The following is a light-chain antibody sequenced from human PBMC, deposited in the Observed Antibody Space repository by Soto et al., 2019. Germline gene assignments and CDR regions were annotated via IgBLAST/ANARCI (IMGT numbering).Light chain of an antibody. Sequence: DIQLTHSPSFLSESVGDRVTITCRASQGISSYLAWYQQKPGKAPKLLIYAASTLQSGVPSRFSGSGSGTEFTLTVSSLQPEDFATYYCQQLNSYLFTFGPGTKVDIK. CDR1: QGISSY. CDR3: QQLNSYLFT. V-gene: IGKV1-9*01. J-gene: IGKJ3*01. CDR2: AAS.